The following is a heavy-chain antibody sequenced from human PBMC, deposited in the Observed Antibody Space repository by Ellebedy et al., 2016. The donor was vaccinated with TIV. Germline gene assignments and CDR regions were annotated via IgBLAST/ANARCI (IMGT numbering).Heavy chain of an antibody. J-gene: IGHJ4*02. D-gene: IGHD3-3*01. CDR1: GGSFSGYY. V-gene: IGHV4-34*01. CDR3: ARGREWFPFDY. Sequence: SETLSLXXAVYGGSFSGYYWSWIRQPPGKGLEWIGEINHSGSTNYNPSLKSRVTISVDTSKNQFSLKLSSVTAADTAVYYCARGREWFPFDYWGQGTLVTVSS. CDR2: INHSGST.